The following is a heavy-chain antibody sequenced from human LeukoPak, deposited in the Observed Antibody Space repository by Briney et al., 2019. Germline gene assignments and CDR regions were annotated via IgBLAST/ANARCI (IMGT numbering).Heavy chain of an antibody. Sequence: ASVKVSCTASGYTFTDYYIHWVRQAPGQGLDWMGWINPYSGGTNYAQKFQGRVIITRDTSISTAYMELSRLTPDDPAVYFCARDPADDYFSGGLWGQGTLVTVSS. CDR3: ARDPADDYFSGGL. CDR2: INPYSGGT. D-gene: IGHD3-10*01. CDR1: GYTFTDYY. J-gene: IGHJ4*02. V-gene: IGHV1-2*02.